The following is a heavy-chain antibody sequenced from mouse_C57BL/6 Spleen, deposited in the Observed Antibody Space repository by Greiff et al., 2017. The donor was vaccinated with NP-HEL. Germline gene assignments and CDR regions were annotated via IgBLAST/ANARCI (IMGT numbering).Heavy chain of an antibody. D-gene: IGHD1-1*02. J-gene: IGHJ1*03. Sequence: DVQLQESGPGLVKPSQSLSLTCSVTGYSITSGYYWNWIRQFPGNKLEWMGYISYDGSNNYNPSLKNRISITRDTSKNQFFLKLNSVTTEDTATYYCARVGGLDWYFDVWGTGTTVTVSS. V-gene: IGHV3-6*01. CDR2: ISYDGSN. CDR1: GYSITSGYY. CDR3: ARVGGLDWYFDV.